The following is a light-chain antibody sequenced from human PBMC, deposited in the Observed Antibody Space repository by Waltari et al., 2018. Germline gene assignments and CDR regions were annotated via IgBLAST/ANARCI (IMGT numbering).Light chain of an antibody. J-gene: IGLJ2*01. CDR3: SSYTNRNTLI. V-gene: IGLV2-14*01. Sequence: QSALTQPASVSGSPGQSITISCTGTSGDVGGYNHVSWYQQDPGKVPKLIIYDVSERPSGGSDRFSGSKSGNTASLTISGVQAEDETDYYCSSYTNRNTLIFGGGTKLTVL. CDR2: DVS. CDR1: SGDVGGYNH.